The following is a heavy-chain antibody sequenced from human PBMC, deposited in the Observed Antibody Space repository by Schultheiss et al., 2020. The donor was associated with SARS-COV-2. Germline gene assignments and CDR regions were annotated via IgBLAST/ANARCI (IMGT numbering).Heavy chain of an antibody. J-gene: IGHJ4*02. D-gene: IGHD6-6*01. V-gene: IGHV4-39*07. CDR1: GGSISSGSYY. CDR2: IYYSGST. Sequence: SQTLSLTCTVSGGSISSGSYYWSWIRQPPGKGLEWIGSIYYSGSTYFNPSLKSRVTISVDTSKNQFSLKLSSVTAADTAVYYCARDGGSSSAIAYWGQGTLVTVAS. CDR3: ARDGGSSSAIAY.